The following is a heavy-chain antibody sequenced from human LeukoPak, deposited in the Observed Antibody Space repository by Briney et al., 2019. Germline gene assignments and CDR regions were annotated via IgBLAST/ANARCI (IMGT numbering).Heavy chain of an antibody. D-gene: IGHD6-19*01. CDR1: GFTFSSYW. CDR2: INSDGSST. Sequence: PGGSLRLSCAASGFTFSSYWMHRVRQAPGKGLVWVSRINSDGSSTSYADSVKGRFTISRDNAKNTLYLQMNSLRAEDTAVYYCARGGAYSSGPRGSHGAFDIWGQGTMVTVSS. J-gene: IGHJ3*02. V-gene: IGHV3-74*01. CDR3: ARGGAYSSGPRGSHGAFDI.